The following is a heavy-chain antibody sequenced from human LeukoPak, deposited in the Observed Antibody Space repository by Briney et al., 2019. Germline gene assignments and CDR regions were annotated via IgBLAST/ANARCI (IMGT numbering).Heavy chain of an antibody. D-gene: IGHD4-23*01. V-gene: IGHV1-2*02. J-gene: IGHJ4*02. CDR3: AKEGSDYGGNPGYFDY. CDR2: INPNSGGT. Sequence: ASVKVSCKASGYTFTGYYMHWVRQAPGQGLEWMGWINPNSGGTNYAQKFHGRVTMTRDTSISTAYMELSRLRSDDTAVYYCAKEGSDYGGNPGYFDYWGQGTLVTVSS. CDR1: GYTFTGYY.